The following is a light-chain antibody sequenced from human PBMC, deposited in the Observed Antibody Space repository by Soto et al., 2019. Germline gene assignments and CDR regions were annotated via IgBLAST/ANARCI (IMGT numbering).Light chain of an antibody. Sequence: ESVLTQSPGTLSLSPGERATLSCRASQSVSSSYLAWYQQKPGQAPRLLIYGASSRATGTPDRFSGSGSGKDFTLTISRLEPEDFAVYYCQQYGSSPYTFGQGTKLEIK. CDR3: QQYGSSPYT. CDR2: GAS. V-gene: IGKV3-20*01. J-gene: IGKJ2*01. CDR1: QSVSSSY.